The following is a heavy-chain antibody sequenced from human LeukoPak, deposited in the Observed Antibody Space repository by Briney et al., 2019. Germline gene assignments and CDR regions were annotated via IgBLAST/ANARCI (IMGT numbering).Heavy chain of an antibody. CDR2: INPSGGST. CDR3: ARDGATMVRGVIILGVDV. Sequence: GASVKVSRKASGYTFTSYYMHWVRQAPGQGLEWMGIINPSGGSTSYAQKFQGRVTMTRDTSTSTVYMELSSLRSEDTAVYYCARDGATMVRGVIILGVDVWGQGTTVTVSS. V-gene: IGHV1-46*01. CDR1: GYTFTSYY. J-gene: IGHJ6*02. D-gene: IGHD3-10*01.